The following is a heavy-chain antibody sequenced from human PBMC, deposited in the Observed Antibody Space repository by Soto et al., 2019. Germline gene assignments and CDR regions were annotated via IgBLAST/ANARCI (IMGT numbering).Heavy chain of an antibody. CDR1: GGTFSTYA. V-gene: IGHV1-69*12. CDR3: ARGGLETYKYGSSGYAFSFDY. J-gene: IGHJ4*02. D-gene: IGHD3-22*01. Sequence: QVQLVQSGPEVKKPGSSVRVSCKASGGTFSTYAISWVRQAPGQGLEWMGGIIPIFDTPNYAQNFQARITNTAEESTSTAYRSLTSLRTGNTAAYYCARGGLETYKYGSSGYAFSFDYWGQGNLITVSS. CDR2: IIPIFDTP.